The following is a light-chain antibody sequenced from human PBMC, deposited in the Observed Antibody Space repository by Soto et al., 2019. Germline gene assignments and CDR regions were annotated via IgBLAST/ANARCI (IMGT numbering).Light chain of an antibody. CDR3: QVWHSYGDHAGVV. CDR2: GYT. Sequence: SYELTQPPSVSVAPGQTAKITCGGDNIGGKNVHWYQQRPGQAPVMVVYGYTDQPSGLPERFSGSKSGNTATLIISRVEAGDEADYYCQVWHSYGDHAGVVFGGGTKLTVL. CDR1: NIGGKN. J-gene: IGLJ2*01. V-gene: IGLV3-21*02.